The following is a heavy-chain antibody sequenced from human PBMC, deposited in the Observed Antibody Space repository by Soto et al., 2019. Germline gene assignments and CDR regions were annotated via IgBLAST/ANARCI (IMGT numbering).Heavy chain of an antibody. J-gene: IGHJ3*02. CDR2: IYYSGST. CDR3: ARVLRVVVRVGAFDI. CDR1: GGSISSSGYY. Sequence: SETLSLTCTVSGGSISSSGYYWGWIRQPPGKGLEWIGSIYYSGSTYYNPSLKSRVTISVDTSKNQFSLKLSSVTAADTAVYYCARVLRVVVRVGAFDIWGQGTMVTVSS. V-gene: IGHV4-39*01. D-gene: IGHD2-21*01.